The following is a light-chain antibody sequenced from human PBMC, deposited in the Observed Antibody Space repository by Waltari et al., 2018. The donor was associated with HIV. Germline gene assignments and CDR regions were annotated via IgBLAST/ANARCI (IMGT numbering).Light chain of an antibody. CDR3: QVWDSTIDHVL. Sequence: SSVLTQPPSVSVAPGKTATITCGGKNIERKSVHWYQQKPGQAPVLVICYESDRPSGIPERFSGSNSGNTATLTISRVGVGDEADYYCQVWDSTIDHVLFGGGTKLTVL. V-gene: IGLV3-21*04. J-gene: IGLJ2*01. CDR2: YES. CDR1: NIERKS.